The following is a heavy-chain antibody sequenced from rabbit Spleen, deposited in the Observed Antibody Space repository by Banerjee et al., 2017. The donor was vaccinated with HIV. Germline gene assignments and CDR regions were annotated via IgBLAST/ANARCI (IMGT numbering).Heavy chain of an antibody. CDR2: IDPVFGST. Sequence: QEQLVESGGGLVQPGGSLKLSCKTSGFDFNNYGVSWVRQAPGKGLEWIGYIDPVFGSTYYASWVNGRFTISSHNAQNTLYLQLSSLTAADTATYFCARDGAGGSYFALWGQGTLVTVS. V-gene: IGHV1S47*01. J-gene: IGHJ4*01. CDR3: ARDGAGGSYFAL. D-gene: IGHD8-1*01. CDR1: GFDFNNYG.